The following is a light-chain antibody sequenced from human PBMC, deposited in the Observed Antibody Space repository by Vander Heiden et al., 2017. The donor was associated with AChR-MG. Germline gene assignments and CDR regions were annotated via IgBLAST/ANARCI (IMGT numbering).Light chain of an antibody. CDR2: YDS. J-gene: IGLJ1*01. CDR1: NIGSKS. Sequence: SSVLTPPPSVSVAPEQTARIPCGGNNIGSKSVHWYQQKPGQAPMLVIYYDSDRPSGIPERFSGSNSGNTATLTISRVEAGDEADYYCQVWDTSTDHPDFGTGTKVTVL. V-gene: IGLV3-21*04. CDR3: QVWDTSTDHPD.